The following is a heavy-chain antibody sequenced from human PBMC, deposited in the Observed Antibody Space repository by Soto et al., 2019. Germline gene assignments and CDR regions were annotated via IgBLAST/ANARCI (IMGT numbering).Heavy chain of an antibody. Sequence: QVQLVESGGGVVQPGRSLRLSCAASGFTFSSYGMHWVRQAPGKGLGWVAVIWYDGSNKYYADSVKGRFTISRDNSKNTLYLQMNSLRAEDTAVYYCARASDPYNWFDPWGQGTLVTVSS. CDR2: IWYDGSNK. CDR3: ARASDPYNWFDP. CDR1: GFTFSSYG. V-gene: IGHV3-33*01. J-gene: IGHJ5*02.